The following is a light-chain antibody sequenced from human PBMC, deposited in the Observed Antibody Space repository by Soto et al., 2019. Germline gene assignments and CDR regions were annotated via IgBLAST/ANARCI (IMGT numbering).Light chain of an antibody. CDR1: QSVSSY. J-gene: IGKJ5*01. CDR2: DTS. V-gene: IGKV3-11*01. Sequence: VLTQSPATLSLSPCERATLSGSASQSVSSYLAWYQQKPGQAPRLLIYDTSNRATGVPARFSGSGSGTDFTLTISSLEPEDCAIYYCQQRQYWPPITFGQGTRLEIK. CDR3: QQRQYWPPIT.